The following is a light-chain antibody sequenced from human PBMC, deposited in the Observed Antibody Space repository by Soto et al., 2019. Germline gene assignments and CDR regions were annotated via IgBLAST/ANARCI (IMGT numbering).Light chain of an antibody. CDR2: GAS. Sequence: EIVLTQSPDTLSLSPGERATLSCRASQSVSSSYFAWYQQKPGQAPSLLIYGASNRATGIPDRFSGSGSGTDFTRTISRLEPEDFAVYYCQQYDSSPPKYTFGQGTKLEIK. V-gene: IGKV3-20*01. CDR1: QSVSSSY. J-gene: IGKJ2*01. CDR3: QQYDSSPPKYT.